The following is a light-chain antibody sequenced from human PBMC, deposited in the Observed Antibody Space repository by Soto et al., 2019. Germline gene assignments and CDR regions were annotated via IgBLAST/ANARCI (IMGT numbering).Light chain of an antibody. J-gene: IGKJ4*01. V-gene: IGKV1-9*01. Sequence: DIPLTQSPSFLSASVGDRVTITCRASQGISSYLAWYQQKPGKAPNLLIYVASTLQSGVPSRFSGSGSGTEFTFTISSLQPEDFANYYCQHDNSYPLSFGGGTKVEIK. CDR2: VAS. CDR3: QHDNSYPLS. CDR1: QGISSY.